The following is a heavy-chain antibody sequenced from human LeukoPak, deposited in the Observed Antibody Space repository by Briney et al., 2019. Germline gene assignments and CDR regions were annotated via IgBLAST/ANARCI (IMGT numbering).Heavy chain of an antibody. CDR2: INPSGGST. J-gene: IGHJ3*02. V-gene: IGHV1-46*01. Sequence: GASVKASCKASGYTFTSYYMHWVRQAPGQGLEWMGIINPSGGSTSYAQKFQGRVTMTRDTSTSTVYMELSSVRSEDTAVYFCAREPSIVVVPAAKNAFDIWGQGTMVTVSS. D-gene: IGHD2-2*01. CDR1: GYTFTSYY. CDR3: AREPSIVVVPAAKNAFDI.